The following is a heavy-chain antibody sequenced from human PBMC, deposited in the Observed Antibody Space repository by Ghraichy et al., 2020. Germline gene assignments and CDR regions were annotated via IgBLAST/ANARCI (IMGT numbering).Heavy chain of an antibody. J-gene: IGHJ6*02. Sequence: SQTLSLTCAVYGGSFSHYYWSWIRQPPGKGLEWIGEINHSGSTNYNPSLKSRVTISVDTSKNQFSLKLTSVTAADTAVYYCARAKHTENYYYYYGMDVWGQGTTVTVSS. V-gene: IGHV4-34*01. CDR1: GGSFSHYY. D-gene: IGHD2-8*02. CDR2: INHSGST. CDR3: ARAKHTENYYYYYGMDV.